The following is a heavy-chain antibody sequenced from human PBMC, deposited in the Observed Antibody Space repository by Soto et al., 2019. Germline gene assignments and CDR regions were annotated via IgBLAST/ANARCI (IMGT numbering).Heavy chain of an antibody. CDR3: ARETMVRGVNLGDYYYGMDV. Sequence: SETLSLTCTVSGGSISSGGYYWSWIRQHPGKGLEWIGYIYYSGSTYYNPSLKSRATISVDTSKNQFSLKLSSVTAADTAVYYCARETMVRGVNLGDYYYGMDVWGQGTTVTVSS. D-gene: IGHD3-10*01. CDR1: GGSISSGGYY. J-gene: IGHJ6*02. CDR2: IYYSGST. V-gene: IGHV4-31*03.